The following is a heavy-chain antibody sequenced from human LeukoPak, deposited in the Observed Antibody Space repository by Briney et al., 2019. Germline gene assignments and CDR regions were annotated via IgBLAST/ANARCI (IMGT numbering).Heavy chain of an antibody. CDR3: AKDRSNQASGYHLHDY. V-gene: IGHV3-23*01. CDR2: ISGSGGST. D-gene: IGHD3-22*01. J-gene: IGHJ4*02. Sequence: PGGSLRLSCAASGFTFSTYAMSWVRQAPGKGLEWVSAISGSGGSTYYAGSVKGRFTISRDNSKNTLYVQMNSLRAEDTALYYCAKDRSNQASGYHLHDYWGQGTLVTVSS. CDR1: GFTFSTYA.